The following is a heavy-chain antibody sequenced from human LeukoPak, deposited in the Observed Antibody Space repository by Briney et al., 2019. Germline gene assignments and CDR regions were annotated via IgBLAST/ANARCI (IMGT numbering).Heavy chain of an antibody. CDR2: INAGNGNT. CDR1: GYTFTSYA. J-gene: IGHJ4*02. D-gene: IGHD3-16*02. CDR3: ARSDYYVWGSYRSDLLDY. V-gene: IGHV1-3*03. Sequence: ASVKVSCKASGYTFTSYAMHWVRQAPGQRLEWMGWINAGNGNTKYSQEFQGRVTITRDTSASTAYVELSSLRSEDMAVYYCARSDYYVWGSYRSDLLDYWGQGTLVTVSS.